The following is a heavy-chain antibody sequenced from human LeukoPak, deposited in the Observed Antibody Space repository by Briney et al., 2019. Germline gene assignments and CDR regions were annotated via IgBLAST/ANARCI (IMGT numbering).Heavy chain of an antibody. V-gene: IGHV3-30-3*01. Sequence: GGSLRLSCAASGFTFSSYAMHWVRQAPGKGLEWVAVISYDGSNKYYADSVKGRFTISRDNSKNTLYLQMNSLRAEDTAVYYCARGPITARPDYFDYWGXGTLVTVSS. CDR2: ISYDGSNK. J-gene: IGHJ4*01. CDR3: ARGPITARPDYFDY. CDR1: GFTFSSYA. D-gene: IGHD6-6*01.